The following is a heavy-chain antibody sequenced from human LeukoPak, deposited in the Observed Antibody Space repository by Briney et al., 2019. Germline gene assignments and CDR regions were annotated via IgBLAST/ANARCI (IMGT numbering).Heavy chain of an antibody. CDR1: GFTFSSYG. J-gene: IGHJ4*02. Sequence: GGSLRLSCAASGFTFSSYGMHWVRQAPGKGLEWVSSISSNGDKTHYADSVKGRFTISRDNSKNTLFLQLNSLRVEDTAIYYCAFSTGFDFWGQGTVVTVSS. V-gene: IGHV3-23*01. CDR3: AFSTGFDF. D-gene: IGHD1-1*01. CDR2: ISSNGDKT.